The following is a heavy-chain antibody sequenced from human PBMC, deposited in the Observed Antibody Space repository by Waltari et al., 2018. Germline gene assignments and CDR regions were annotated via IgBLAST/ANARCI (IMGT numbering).Heavy chain of an antibody. Sequence: QVQLVQSGAEVKKPGASVKVSCKASGYTFTSYYMHWVRQAPGQGLEWMGIINPSGGSTSYAQKFQGRVTMTRDTSTSTVYMELSSLRAEDTAVYYCARRGSSWSLIPSNWFDPWGQGTLVTVSS. CDR1: GYTFTSYY. D-gene: IGHD6-13*01. J-gene: IGHJ5*02. CDR2: INPSGGST. CDR3: ARRGSSWSLIPSNWFDP. V-gene: IGHV1-46*01.